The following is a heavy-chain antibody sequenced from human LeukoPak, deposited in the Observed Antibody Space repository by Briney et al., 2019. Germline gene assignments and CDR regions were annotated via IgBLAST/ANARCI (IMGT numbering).Heavy chain of an antibody. CDR3: AKDRRTYYYYYYMDV. CDR1: GFTFDDYA. J-gene: IGHJ6*03. Sequence: GGSLRLSCATSGFTFDDYAMHWVRQAPGKGLEWVSLISGDGGSTYYADSVKGRFTISRDNSKNSLYLQMNSLRTEDTALYYCAKDRRTYYYYYYMDVWGKGTTVTVSS. CDR2: ISGDGGST. V-gene: IGHV3-43*02.